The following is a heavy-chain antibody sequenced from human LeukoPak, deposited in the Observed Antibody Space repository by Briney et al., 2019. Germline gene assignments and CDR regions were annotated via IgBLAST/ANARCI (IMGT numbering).Heavy chain of an antibody. Sequence: GGSLRLSCAASGFTFSSYGMHWVRQAPGKGLEWVSSISSSSSYIYYADSVKGRFTISRDNAKNSLYLQMNSLRAEDTAVYYCARDERYSGYYFDYWGQGTMVTVSS. J-gene: IGHJ4*02. V-gene: IGHV3-21*01. CDR2: ISSSSSYI. CDR3: ARDERYSGYYFDY. CDR1: GFTFSSYG. D-gene: IGHD5-12*01.